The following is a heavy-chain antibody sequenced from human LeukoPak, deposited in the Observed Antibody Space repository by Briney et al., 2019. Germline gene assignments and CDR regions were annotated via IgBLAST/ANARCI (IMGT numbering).Heavy chain of an antibody. D-gene: IGHD2-21*02. V-gene: IGHV1-18*01. J-gene: IGHJ2*01. CDR2: ISGYNGKP. CDR3: ARGLGVVTAQSEQPKPRYFDL. Sequence: VASVTVSCKASGYTFISYGISWVRQAPGQGLEWMGWISGYNGKPNYAQNLQGRVTMTTDTSTSTAYMELRSLRSDDTAVYYCARGLGVVTAQSEQPKPRYFDLWGRGTQVTVSS. CDR1: GYTFISYG.